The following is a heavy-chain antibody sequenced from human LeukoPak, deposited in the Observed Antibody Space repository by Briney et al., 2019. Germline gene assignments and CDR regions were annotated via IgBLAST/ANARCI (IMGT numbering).Heavy chain of an antibody. D-gene: IGHD3-22*01. Sequence: PSETLSLTCTVSGGSISSSSYYWGWIRQPPGKGLEWIGSIYYSGSTYYNPSLKSRVTISVDTSKNQFSLKLSSETAADTAVYYCASYYYDSSAYYGPFDYWGQGTLVTVSS. V-gene: IGHV4-39*01. CDR1: GGSISSSSYY. CDR2: IYYSGST. CDR3: ASYYYDSSAYYGPFDY. J-gene: IGHJ4*02.